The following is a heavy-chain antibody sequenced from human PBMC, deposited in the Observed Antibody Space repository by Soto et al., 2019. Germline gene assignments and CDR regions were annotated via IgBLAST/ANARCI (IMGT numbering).Heavy chain of an antibody. CDR3: ARGGGSDSFDY. CDR1: GASITYGGYS. CDR2: INHLETT. D-gene: IGHD1-26*01. V-gene: IGHV4-30-2*01. J-gene: IGHJ4*02. Sequence: SETLSLTCTVSGASITYGGYSWSWIRQTPGKGLEWIGYINHLETTFYNPSFESRLTLSIDRTKNQFSLNLNSMSAADRAGYCCARGGGSDSFDYWGQGILVDVSS.